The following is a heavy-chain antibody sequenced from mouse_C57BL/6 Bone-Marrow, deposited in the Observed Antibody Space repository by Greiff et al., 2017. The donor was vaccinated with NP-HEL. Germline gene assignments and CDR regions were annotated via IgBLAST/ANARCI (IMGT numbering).Heavy chain of an antibody. V-gene: IGHV10-1*01. CDR2: IRSKSNNYAT. Sequence: VQRVQSGGGLVQPTRSLSLSCAASGFCFTTYALHWVRQAPGTGLEWVARIRSKSNNYATYYADSVKDRFTISRDDSESMLYLQMNNLNTEDTAMYNCVSPPWVAYWCRGTLVTVSA. CDR1: GFCFTTYA. CDR3: VSPPWVAY. J-gene: IGHJ3*01.